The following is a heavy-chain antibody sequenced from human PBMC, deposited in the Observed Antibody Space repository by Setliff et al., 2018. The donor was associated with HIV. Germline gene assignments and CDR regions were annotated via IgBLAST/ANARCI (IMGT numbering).Heavy chain of an antibody. J-gene: IGHJ4*02. D-gene: IGHD6-13*01. CDR3: AEGGIAAAGH. CDR2: IIPILGVA. CDR1: RSTFNSHT. Sequence: GASVKVSCKASRSTFNSHTINWVRQAPGQGLDWMGRIIPILGVANYAQRFQGKVTITADKSTSTAYMELSSLRSEDTAVYYCAEGGIAAAGHWGQGTLVTVS. V-gene: IGHV1-69*02.